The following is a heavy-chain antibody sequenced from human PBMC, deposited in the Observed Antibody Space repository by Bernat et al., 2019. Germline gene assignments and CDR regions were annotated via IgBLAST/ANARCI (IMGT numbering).Heavy chain of an antibody. J-gene: IGHJ4*02. CDR1: GFSLSNARMG. CDR2: IFSNDEK. D-gene: IGHD4-17*01. V-gene: IGHV2-26*01. CDR3: ERIGDWDYGGYVGNFDY. Sequence: QVTLKESGPVLVKPTETLTLTCTVSGFSLSNARMGVSWIRQPPGKALEWLAHIFSNDEKSYSTSLKSRLTISKDTSKSQVVLTMTNMDPVDTATYYCERIGDWDYGGYVGNFDYWGQGTLVTVSS.